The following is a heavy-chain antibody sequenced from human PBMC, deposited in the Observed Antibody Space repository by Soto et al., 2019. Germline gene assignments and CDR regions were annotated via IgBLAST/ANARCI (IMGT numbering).Heavy chain of an antibody. CDR2: ISWNSGSI. D-gene: IGHD6-6*01. J-gene: IGHJ6*02. CDR3: AKGGSSSSPHYYYGMDV. CDR1: GFTFDDYA. Sequence: EVQLVESGGGLVQPGRSLRLSCAASGFTFDDYAMHWVRQAPGKGLEWVSGISWNSGSIGYADSVKGRFTISRDNAKNSLYLQMNSLRAEDTALYYCAKGGSSSSPHYYYGMDVWGQGTTVTVSS. V-gene: IGHV3-9*01.